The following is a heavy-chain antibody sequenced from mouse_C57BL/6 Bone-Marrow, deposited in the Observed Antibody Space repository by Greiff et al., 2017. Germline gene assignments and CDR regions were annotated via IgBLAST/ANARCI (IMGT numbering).Heavy chain of an antibody. CDR1: GFTFSSYG. CDR3: ARHRSNYSYAMDY. Sequence: EVKLVESGGDLVKPGGSLKLSCAASGFTFSSYGMSWVRQTPDERLEWVATISSGGSNTYYPDSVKGRFTISRDNAKNTLYLQMSSLKSEDTAMYYCARHRSNYSYAMDYWGQGTSVTVSS. J-gene: IGHJ4*01. D-gene: IGHD2-5*01. V-gene: IGHV5-6*01. CDR2: ISSGGSNT.